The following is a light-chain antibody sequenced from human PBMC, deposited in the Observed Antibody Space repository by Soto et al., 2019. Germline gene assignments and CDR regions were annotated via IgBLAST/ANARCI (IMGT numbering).Light chain of an antibody. Sequence: DIQMTQSPSSLSASVGDRVTITCRASQRISSYLNWFQQKPGKAPKFLIYAASSLQSGVPSRFTGRGSGTDFTLTISSLQPEDFATYYCQQSYSTPQTFGQGTKLEIK. J-gene: IGKJ2*01. V-gene: IGKV1-39*01. CDR3: QQSYSTPQT. CDR2: AAS. CDR1: QRISSY.